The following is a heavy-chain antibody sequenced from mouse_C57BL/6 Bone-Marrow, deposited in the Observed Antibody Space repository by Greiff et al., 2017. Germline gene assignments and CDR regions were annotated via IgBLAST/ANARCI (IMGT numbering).Heavy chain of an antibody. J-gene: IGHJ4*01. CDR1: GYTFTSYD. CDR3: ARDPVYSAMDY. V-gene: IGHV1-85*01. CDR2: IYPRDGST. Sequence: QVHVKQSGPELVKPGASVKLSCKASGYTFTSYDINWVKQRPGQGLEWIGWIYPRDGSTQYNEKFKGKATLTVDTSSSTAYMESHSLTSEDAAGYVCARDPVYSAMDYWGQGTSVTVSS.